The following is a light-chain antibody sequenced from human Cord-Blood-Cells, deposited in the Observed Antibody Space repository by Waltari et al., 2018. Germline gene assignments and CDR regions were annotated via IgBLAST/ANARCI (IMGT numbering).Light chain of an antibody. CDR3: QSADSSGTYWV. Sequence: SYELTQPPSVSVSPGQTARITCPGDALPKQYAYWYQQKPGQAPVLVIYKDSGRPSGNPERFSGSSSGTTVTLTISGVQAEDEADYYCQSADSSGTYWVFGGGTKLTVL. J-gene: IGLJ3*02. V-gene: IGLV3-25*03. CDR2: KDS. CDR1: ALPKQY.